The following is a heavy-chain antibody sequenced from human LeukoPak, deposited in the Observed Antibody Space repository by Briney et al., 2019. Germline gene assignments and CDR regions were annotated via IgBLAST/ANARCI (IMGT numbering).Heavy chain of an antibody. J-gene: IGHJ4*02. V-gene: IGHV4-38-2*01. Sequence: SETLSLTCAVSGYSISSGYHWGWIRQPPGKGLEGIGSIYHGGKTYHNPSLKSRVTISVDTSMNQFSLKLSSVTAADTAVYYCARARYCSGATCYSPELFESWGQGTLVTVSS. D-gene: IGHD2-15*01. CDR1: GYSISSGYH. CDR2: IYHGGKT. CDR3: ARARYCSGATCYSPELFES.